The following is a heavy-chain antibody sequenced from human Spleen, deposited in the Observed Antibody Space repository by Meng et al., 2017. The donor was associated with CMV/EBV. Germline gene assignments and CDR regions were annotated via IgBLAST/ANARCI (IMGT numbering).Heavy chain of an antibody. J-gene: IGHJ4*02. Sequence: GGSLRLSCTASGFTFGDYTLSWVRQAPGKGLEWVGFIRRKAYGGTTEYAASVKGRFTISRDDSKSITYLQMNSLKTEDTAVYYCIGGAYYDFWSGYYTPVDYWGQGTLVTVSS. CDR3: IGGAYYDFWSGYYTPVDY. CDR2: IRRKAYGGTT. V-gene: IGHV3-49*04. D-gene: IGHD3-3*01. CDR1: GFTFGDYT.